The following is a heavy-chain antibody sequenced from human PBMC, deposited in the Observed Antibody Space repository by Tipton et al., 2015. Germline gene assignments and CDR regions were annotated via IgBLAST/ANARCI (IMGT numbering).Heavy chain of an antibody. J-gene: IGHJ4*02. D-gene: IGHD4-11*01. CDR3: ARAGWYSNPPDTLDY. V-gene: IGHV4-61*01. Sequence: LRLSCTVSGGSVTSGSYYWSWIRQPPGKGLEWIGYISYTDGAHYNPALKSRVTISVDTSKNQFSLTLNSVAAADTAVYYCARAGWYSNPPDTLDYWGQGTLVTVSS. CDR1: GGSVTSGSYY. CDR2: ISYTDGA.